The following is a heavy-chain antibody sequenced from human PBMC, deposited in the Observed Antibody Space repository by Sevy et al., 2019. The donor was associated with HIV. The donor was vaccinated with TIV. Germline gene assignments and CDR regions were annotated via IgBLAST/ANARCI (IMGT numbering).Heavy chain of an antibody. V-gene: IGHV3-30*04. Sequence: GGSLRLSCAGSGFTFSSYDMHWVRQAPGKGLEWVAVTSHDGKYNNYADSVKVRFTISRDNFKNTLYLQMNSLRVEDTAVYFCAGLFSCGGDCYYLDYWGQGALVTVSS. D-gene: IGHD2-21*02. CDR3: AGLFSCGGDCYYLDY. J-gene: IGHJ4*02. CDR2: TSHDGKYN. CDR1: GFTFSSYD.